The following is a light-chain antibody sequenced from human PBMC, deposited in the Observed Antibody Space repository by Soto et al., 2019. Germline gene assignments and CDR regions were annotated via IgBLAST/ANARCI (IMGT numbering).Light chain of an antibody. V-gene: IGLV1-44*01. Sequence: QSVLTQSPSASGTPGQRVIIACSGSSSNIGSNHVNWYRHLPGAAPKLLIFRSDQRPSGVPDRFSGSKSGTTASLAISGLQSGDEADYYCAGWDDSRYGVVFGGGTKLTVL. CDR1: SSNIGSNH. CDR2: RSD. CDR3: AGWDDSRYGVV. J-gene: IGLJ2*01.